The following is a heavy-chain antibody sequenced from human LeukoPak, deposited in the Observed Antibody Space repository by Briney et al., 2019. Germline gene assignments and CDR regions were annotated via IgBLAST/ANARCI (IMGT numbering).Heavy chain of an antibody. CDR3: ATEAPRSYYFDY. Sequence: ASVKVSCKASGHTFTNYHIHWVRQAPGQVVEWMGAVYATGGVAINTQTFPVRVTMTRDTSTGTVYMELSSLRFEDTAIYYCATEAPRSYYFDYWGQGIQVTVSS. CDR2: VYATGGVA. J-gene: IGHJ4*02. CDR1: GHTFTNYH. V-gene: IGHV1-46*01.